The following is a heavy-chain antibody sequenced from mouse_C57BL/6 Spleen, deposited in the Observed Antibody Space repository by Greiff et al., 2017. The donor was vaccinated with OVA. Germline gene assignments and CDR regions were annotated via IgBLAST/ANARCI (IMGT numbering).Heavy chain of an antibody. J-gene: IGHJ3*01. Sequence: QVQLKESGAELVKPGASVKISCKASGYAFSSYWMNWVKQRPGKGLEWIGQIYPGDGDTNYNGKFKGKATLTADKSSSTAYMQLSSLTSEDSAVYFCARQGDYEGFAYWGQGTLVTVSA. D-gene: IGHD2-4*01. V-gene: IGHV1-80*01. CDR3: ARQGDYEGFAY. CDR1: GYAFSSYW. CDR2: IYPGDGDT.